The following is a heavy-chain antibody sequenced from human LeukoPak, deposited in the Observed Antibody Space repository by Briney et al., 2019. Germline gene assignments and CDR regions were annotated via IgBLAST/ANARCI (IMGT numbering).Heavy chain of an antibody. CDR3: AREYDSSGYYYSYFDY. CDR2: IYYSGST. J-gene: IGHJ4*02. D-gene: IGHD3-22*01. V-gene: IGHV4-30-4*01. CDR1: GGSISSGDYY. Sequence: PSQTLSLTCTVYGGSISSGDYYWSWIRQPSGKGLEWIGYIYYSGSTYYNPSLKSRVTISVDTSKNQFSLKLSSVTAADTAVYYCAREYDSSGYYYSYFDYWGQGTLVTVSS.